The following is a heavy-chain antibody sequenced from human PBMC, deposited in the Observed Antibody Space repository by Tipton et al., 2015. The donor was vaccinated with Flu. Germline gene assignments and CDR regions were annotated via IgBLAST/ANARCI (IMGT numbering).Heavy chain of an antibody. CDR3: SRDSSGYSIFFDY. V-gene: IGHV4-34*01. J-gene: IGHJ4*02. Sequence: TLSLTCAVYGGSFSGYYWSWIRQPPGKGLEWSGEINHSGSTNYNPSLKSRVTISVDTSKNQFSLKLSSVTAADTAVYYCSRDSSGYSIFFDYWGQGTLVTVSP. CDR2: INHSGST. CDR1: GGSFSGYY. D-gene: IGHD3-22*01.